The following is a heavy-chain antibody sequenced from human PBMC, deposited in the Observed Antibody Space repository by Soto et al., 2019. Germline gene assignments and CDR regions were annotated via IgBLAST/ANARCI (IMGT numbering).Heavy chain of an antibody. D-gene: IGHD6-19*01. J-gene: IGHJ3*02. CDR2: IYYSGST. CDR1: GGSISSSSYY. CDR3: AGGIAVAGPLGAFDI. V-gene: IGHV4-39*01. Sequence: QLQLQESGPGLVKPSETLSLTCTVSGGSISSSSYYWGWIRQPPGKGLEWIGSIYYSGSTYYNPSLKSRVTISGDTSKNQFPLKLGSVTAADTAVYYCAGGIAVAGPLGAFDIWGQGTMVTVSS.